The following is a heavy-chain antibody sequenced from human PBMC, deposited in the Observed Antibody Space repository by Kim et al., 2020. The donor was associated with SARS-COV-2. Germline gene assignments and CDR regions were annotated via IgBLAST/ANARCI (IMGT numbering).Heavy chain of an antibody. J-gene: IGHJ4*02. CDR3: ARDRAWLLYDY. CDR1: GFTFSDYN. D-gene: IGHD3-3*01. V-gene: IGHV3-74*01. Sequence: GGSLRLSCAASGFTFSDYNFHWVRQAPGMGLVWVALINNHGNKITYADSVRGRFTISRDSAKNTVYLQMSSLRAEDTAVYYCARDRAWLLYDYWCQGTPVTLP. CDR2: INNHGNKI.